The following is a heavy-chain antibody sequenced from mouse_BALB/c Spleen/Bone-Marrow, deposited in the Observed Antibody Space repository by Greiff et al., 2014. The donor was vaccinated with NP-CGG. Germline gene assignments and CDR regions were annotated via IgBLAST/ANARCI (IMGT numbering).Heavy chain of an antibody. CDR1: GYSFTGYT. CDR3: ARGAYYGSYFDY. V-gene: IGHV1-18*01. D-gene: IGHD1-2*01. J-gene: IGHJ2*01. Sequence: VKLMESGPELVKPGASMKISCKASGYSFTGYTMNWVKQSHGKNLEWIGLINPYNGGTSYNQKFKGKATLTVDKSSSTAYMELLSLTSEDSSVYYCARGAYYGSYFDYWGQGTTLTVSS. CDR2: INPYNGGT.